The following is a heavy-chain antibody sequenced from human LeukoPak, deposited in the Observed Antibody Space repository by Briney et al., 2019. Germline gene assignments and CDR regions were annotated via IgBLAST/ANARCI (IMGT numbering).Heavy chain of an antibody. CDR1: GGSISSYY. CDR2: IYYSGST. Sequence: SETLSLTCTVSGGSISSYYWSWIRQPPGKGQGWIGYIYYSGSTNYNPSLKSRVTISVDTSKNQFFLKLSSVTAADTAVYYCARAGKGVRNWFDPWGQGTLVTVPS. V-gene: IGHV4-59*01. CDR3: ARAGKGVRNWFDP. D-gene: IGHD1-14*01. J-gene: IGHJ5*02.